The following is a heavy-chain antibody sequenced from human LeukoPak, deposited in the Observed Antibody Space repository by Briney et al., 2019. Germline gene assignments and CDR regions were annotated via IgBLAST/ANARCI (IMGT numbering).Heavy chain of an antibody. CDR3: AKGYYDSSGYSHAPPYFDY. CDR1: GFTFSSYA. Sequence: GGSLRLSCAASGFTFSSYAMSWVRQAPGKGLEWVSAISGSGGSTYYADSVKGRFTISRDNSKNTLHLQMNSLRAEDTAVYYCAKGYYDSSGYSHAPPYFDYWGQGTLVTVSS. V-gene: IGHV3-23*01. D-gene: IGHD3-22*01. CDR2: ISGSGGST. J-gene: IGHJ4*02.